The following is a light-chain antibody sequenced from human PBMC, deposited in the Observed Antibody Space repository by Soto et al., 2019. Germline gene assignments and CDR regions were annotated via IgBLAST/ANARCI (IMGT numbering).Light chain of an antibody. Sequence: DVQMTQSPSSLSASVGDRVTITCRASQSINNWLAWYQQKPGKAPRLLINAASNLQSGVPSRFRGSGSETDFTLTITSLQPEDFATYYCQQVNVYPSTFGGGTKVDIK. J-gene: IGKJ4*01. CDR1: QSINNW. CDR3: QQVNVYPST. V-gene: IGKV1-5*01. CDR2: AAS.